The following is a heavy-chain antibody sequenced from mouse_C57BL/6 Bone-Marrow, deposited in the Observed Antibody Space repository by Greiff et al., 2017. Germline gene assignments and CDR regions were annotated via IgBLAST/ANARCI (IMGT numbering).Heavy chain of an antibody. D-gene: IGHD2-3*01. J-gene: IGHJ1*03. CDR2: INPNNGGT. V-gene: IGHV1-22*01. CDR3: ARWRIYDGYYDWYFDV. Sequence: EVQLQQSGPELVKPGASVKMSCKASGYTFTDYNMHWVKQSHGKSLEWIGYINPNNGGTSYNQKFKGKATLTVNKSSSTAYMELRSLTSEDSAVYYCARWRIYDGYYDWYFDVWGTGTTVTVSS. CDR1: GYTFTDYN.